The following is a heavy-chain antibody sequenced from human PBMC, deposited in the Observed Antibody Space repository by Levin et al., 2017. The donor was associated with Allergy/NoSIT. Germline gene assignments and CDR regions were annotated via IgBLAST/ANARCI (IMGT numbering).Heavy chain of an antibody. Sequence: GESLKISCQASGYTFTSYGISWVRQAPGQGLEWMGWISAYNGNTNYAQKLQGRVTMTTDTSTSTAYMELRSLRSDDTAVYYCARGGYCSSTSCYVGYYYYYYMDVWGKGTTDTVSS. V-gene: IGHV1-18*01. CDR1: GYTFTSYG. CDR3: ARGGYCSSTSCYVGYYYYYYMDV. J-gene: IGHJ6*03. D-gene: IGHD2-2*01. CDR2: ISAYNGNT.